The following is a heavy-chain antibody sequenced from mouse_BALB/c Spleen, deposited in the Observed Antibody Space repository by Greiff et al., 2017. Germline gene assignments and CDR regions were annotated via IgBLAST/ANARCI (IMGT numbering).Heavy chain of an antibody. J-gene: IGHJ4*01. D-gene: IGHD2-1*01. CDR3: ARDRGDGNYVYAMDY. V-gene: IGHV7-3*02. CDR1: GFTFTDYY. Sequence: EVKLMESGGGLVQPGGSLRLSCATSGFTFTDYYMSWVRQPPGKALEWLGFIRNKANGYTTEYSASVKGRFTISRDNSQSILYLQMNTLRAEDSATYYCARDRGDGNYVYAMDYWGQGTSVTVSS. CDR2: IRNKANGYTT.